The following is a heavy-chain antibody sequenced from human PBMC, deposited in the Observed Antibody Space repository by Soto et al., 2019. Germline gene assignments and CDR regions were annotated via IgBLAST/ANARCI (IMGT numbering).Heavy chain of an antibody. D-gene: IGHD2-15*01. J-gene: IGHJ4*02. CDR3: ASGGLISPSLLPFDY. Sequence: ASVKVSCKASGYTFTGYYMHWVRQAPGQGLEWMGWINPNSGGTNYAQKFQGRVTMTRDTSISTAYMELSRLRSDDTAVYYCASGGLISPSLLPFDYWGQGTLVTVSS. CDR2: INPNSGGT. CDR1: GYTFTGYY. V-gene: IGHV1-2*02.